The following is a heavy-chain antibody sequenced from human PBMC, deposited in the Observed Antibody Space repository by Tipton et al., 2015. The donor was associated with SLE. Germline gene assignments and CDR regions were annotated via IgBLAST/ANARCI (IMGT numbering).Heavy chain of an antibody. D-gene: IGHD3-10*01. CDR2: IYSGGNT. J-gene: IGHJ4*02. V-gene: IGHV3-53*01. CDR3: ARRGETSSFLDY. Sequence: SWIRQPPGKGLEWGSVIYSGGNTYYADSVKGRFTISRDNSMNTLYLQMNSLRPDDTAVYYCARRGETSSFLDYWGQGTLVTVSS.